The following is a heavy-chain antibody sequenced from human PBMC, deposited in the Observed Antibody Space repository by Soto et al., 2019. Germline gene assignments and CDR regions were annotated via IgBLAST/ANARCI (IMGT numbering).Heavy chain of an antibody. CDR2: ISSSSSYI. CDR1: GFTFSSYS. CDR3: ARDRPYTEWLLFYN. V-gene: IGHV3-21*01. Sequence: GGSLRLSCAAFGFTFSSYSMNRVRQAPGKGLEWVSSISSSSSYIYYADSVKGRFTISRDNAKNSLYLQMNSLRAEDTAVYYCARDRPYTEWLLFYNWGQGTLVNVSS. D-gene: IGHD3-3*01. J-gene: IGHJ4*02.